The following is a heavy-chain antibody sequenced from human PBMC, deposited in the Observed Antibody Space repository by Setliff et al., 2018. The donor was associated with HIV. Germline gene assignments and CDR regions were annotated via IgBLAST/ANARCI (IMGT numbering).Heavy chain of an antibody. D-gene: IGHD3-3*01. CDR1: GGSISGYY. V-gene: IGHV4-4*08. CDR3: AREGVNFWTPPGWFDP. J-gene: IGHJ5*02. CDR2: IFTSGST. Sequence: PSETLSLTCTISGGSISGYYWSWIRQSPGKGLEWIGHIFTSGSTNYNPSLTSRVTISVDTSKNKFSLKMRSVTAADTAVYYCAREGVNFWTPPGWFDPWGQGTLVTVSS.